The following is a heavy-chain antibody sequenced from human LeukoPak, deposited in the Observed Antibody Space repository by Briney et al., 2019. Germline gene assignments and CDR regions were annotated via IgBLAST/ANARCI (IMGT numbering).Heavy chain of an antibody. D-gene: IGHD3-22*01. Sequence: SETLSLTCTVSGGSVSSGSYYWSWIRQPPEKGLEWIGYIYYSGSTNYNPSLKSRVTISVDTSKNQFSLKLSSVTAADTAMYYCARDKGYYDSSGYLKAFDIWGQGTMVTVSS. CDR1: GGSVSSGSYY. V-gene: IGHV4-61*01. J-gene: IGHJ3*02. CDR3: ARDKGYYDSSGYLKAFDI. CDR2: IYYSGST.